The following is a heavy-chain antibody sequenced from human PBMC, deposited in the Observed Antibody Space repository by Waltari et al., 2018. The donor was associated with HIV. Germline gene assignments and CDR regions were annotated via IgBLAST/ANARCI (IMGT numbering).Heavy chain of an antibody. D-gene: IGHD3-22*01. CDR3: VRPLYDSSGSLSSGEY. CDR1: GFTLRSYS. V-gene: IGHV3-48*04. J-gene: IGHJ4*02. CDR2: ISRDGSRI. Sequence: EVEVVESGGRLAQPGGSLRISCMVSGFTLRSYSMNWVRQASGKGLEWVSYISRDGSRIHDGDSVRGRFTTSRDNARNSVFLQMNSLRADDTAVYYCVRPLYDSSGSLSSGEYWGQGTLVTVSS.